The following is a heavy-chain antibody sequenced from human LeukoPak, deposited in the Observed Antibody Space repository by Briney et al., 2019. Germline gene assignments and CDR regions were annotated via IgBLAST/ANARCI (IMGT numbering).Heavy chain of an antibody. CDR3: ARVGGLYCGGDCYRFDY. Sequence: ASVKVSCKASGYTFTSYYMHWVRQAPGQGLEWMGIINPSGGSTSYAQKFQGRVTMTRDTSTSTVYTELSSLRSEDTAVYYCARVGGLYCGGDCYRFDYWGQGTLVTVSS. D-gene: IGHD2-21*02. J-gene: IGHJ4*02. V-gene: IGHV1-46*01. CDR2: INPSGGST. CDR1: GYTFTSYY.